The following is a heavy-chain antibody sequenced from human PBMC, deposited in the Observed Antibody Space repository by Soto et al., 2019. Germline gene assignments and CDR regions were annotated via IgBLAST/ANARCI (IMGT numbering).Heavy chain of an antibody. CDR2: ISFDGGNT. CDR3: ARPGGDY. Sequence: QVQLVESGGGVVQPGMSQRLSCAASGFTFSTSAMHWVRQTSDKGLEWVAMISFDGGNTFYADFVKGRFTISRDNRKNTVYLQMHTLRLEDTAVYFCARPGGDYWGRGTLVIVSS. V-gene: IGHV3-30*03. CDR1: GFTFSTSA. J-gene: IGHJ4*02.